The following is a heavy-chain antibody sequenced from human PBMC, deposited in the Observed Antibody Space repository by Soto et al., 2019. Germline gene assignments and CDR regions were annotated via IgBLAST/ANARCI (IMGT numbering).Heavy chain of an antibody. V-gene: IGHV3-21*01. CDR3: ARGRGAAGTDSVQYYGMDV. Sequence: EVQLVESGGGLVKPGGSLRLSCAASGFTFSSYSMNWVRQAPGKGLEWVSTISRSSSYIYYADSVKGRFTIARDNAKNSLYLKMNSLRAEDTAVYYCARGRGAAGTDSVQYYGMDVWGQGTTVTVSS. D-gene: IGHD6-13*01. CDR2: ISRSSSYI. CDR1: GFTFSSYS. J-gene: IGHJ6*02.